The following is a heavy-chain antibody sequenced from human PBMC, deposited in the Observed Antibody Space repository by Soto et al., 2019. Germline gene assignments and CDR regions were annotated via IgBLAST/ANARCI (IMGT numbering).Heavy chain of an antibody. J-gene: IGHJ4*02. CDR2: IYGDDDK. CDR1: GFSLSISGVG. D-gene: IGHD2-2*01. V-gene: IGHV2-5*02. CDR3: THSFHLLLDY. Sequence: QITLKESGPALVKPTQTLTLTCTFSGFSLSISGVGVSWIRQPPGKAPEWLALIYGDDDKFYSPSLKTRLTITKDTSKNQVVLSMTNMEPVDTATYYCTHSFHLLLDYWGQGNLVTVSS.